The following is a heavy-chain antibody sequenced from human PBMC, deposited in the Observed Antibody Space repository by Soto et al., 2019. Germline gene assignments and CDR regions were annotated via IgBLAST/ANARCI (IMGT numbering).Heavy chain of an antibody. CDR2: IYSGGST. J-gene: IGHJ3*02. V-gene: IGHV3-53*01. CDR3: ARGTYYYDSSGPSESCDI. D-gene: IGHD3-22*01. Sequence: EVQLVESGGGLIQPGGSLRLSCAASGFTVSSNYMSWVRQAPGTGLEWVSVIYSGGSTYYADSVKGRFAISRDNSKNTLGLPMNSLGAEDTAVYYCARGTYYYDSSGPSESCDIWGQWTMVTVSS. CDR1: GFTVSSNY.